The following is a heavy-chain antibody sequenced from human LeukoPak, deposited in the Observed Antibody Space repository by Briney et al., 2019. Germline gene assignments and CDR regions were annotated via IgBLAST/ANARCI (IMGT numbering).Heavy chain of an antibody. J-gene: IGHJ4*02. CDR3: AREVSGSDYYRAYDY. CDR2: LSSSGTT. Sequence: SETLSLTCTVSGGSISTYYWSWLRQPAGKGLEWIGRLSSSGTTNYNTSLKSRVTMSVDTSTNQLSLNLTSVTAADTAVYYCAREVSGSDYYRAYDYWGQGTLVTVSS. CDR1: GGSISTYY. D-gene: IGHD3-3*01. V-gene: IGHV4-4*07.